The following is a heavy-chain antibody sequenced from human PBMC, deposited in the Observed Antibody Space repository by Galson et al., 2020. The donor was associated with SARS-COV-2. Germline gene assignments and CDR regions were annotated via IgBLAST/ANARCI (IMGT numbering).Heavy chain of an antibody. V-gene: IGHV4-34*01. CDR2: INHSGST. CDR3: ARQVGAKWLVRGWFDP. J-gene: IGHJ5*02. Sequence: SETLSLTCAVYGGSFSGYYWSWIRQPPGKGLEWIGEINHSGSTNYNPSLKSRVTISVDTSKNQFSLKLSSVTAADTAVYYCARQVGAKWLVRGWFDPWGQGTLVTVSS. CDR1: GGSFSGYY. D-gene: IGHD6-19*01.